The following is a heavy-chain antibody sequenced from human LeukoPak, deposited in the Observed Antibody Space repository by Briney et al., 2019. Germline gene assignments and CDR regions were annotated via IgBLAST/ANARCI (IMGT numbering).Heavy chain of an antibody. Sequence: GGSLRLSCAASGFTFSHFWMSWVRQAPGKGLEWVAYIKKTGSETYYVDSVKGRFTITRDNTRSSLFLQMYSLRAEDTAVYFCAREDGYCSGGNCYSYFDSWGQGTLVTVSS. CDR1: GFTFSHFW. J-gene: IGHJ4*02. D-gene: IGHD2-15*01. CDR2: IKKTGSET. CDR3: AREDGYCSGGNCYSYFDS. V-gene: IGHV3-7*01.